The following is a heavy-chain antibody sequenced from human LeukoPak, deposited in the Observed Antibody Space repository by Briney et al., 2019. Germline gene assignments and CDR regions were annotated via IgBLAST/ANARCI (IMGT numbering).Heavy chain of an antibody. CDR3: ARDSPSVYYDSSGYLRDDAFDI. D-gene: IGHD3-22*01. V-gene: IGHV3-7*01. J-gene: IGHJ3*02. Sequence: GGSLRLSCAASGFTFSSYWMSWVRQAPGKGLEWVANIKQDGSEKYYVDSVKGRFTISRDNAKNSLYPQMNSLRAEDTAVYYCARDSPSVYYDSSGYLRDDAFDIWGQGTMVTVSS. CDR1: GFTFSSYW. CDR2: IKQDGSEK.